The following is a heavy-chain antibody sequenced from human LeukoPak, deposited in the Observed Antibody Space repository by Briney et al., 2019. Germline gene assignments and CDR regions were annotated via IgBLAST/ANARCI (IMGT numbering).Heavy chain of an antibody. CDR3: ARGPADAFDF. CDR1: GYTFSDSY. V-gene: IGHV1-2*02. CDR2: VNPNSGGP. Sequence: APVKVSCTASGYTFSDSYIRRVRQAPGQGLEWMGWVNPNSGGPNYAQDFQGRVTMTRDTSLNTVYMELSRLRSEDTAVYYCARGPADAFDFWGQGTMVTVSS. J-gene: IGHJ3*01.